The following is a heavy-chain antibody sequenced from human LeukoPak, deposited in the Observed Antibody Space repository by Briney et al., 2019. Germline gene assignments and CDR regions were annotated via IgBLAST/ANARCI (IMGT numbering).Heavy chain of an antibody. CDR2: IWYDGSNK. Sequence: GGSLRLSCAASGFTFSTYGMPWVRQAPGKGLEWVAVIWYDGSNKYYGDSVKGRFTVSRDNSKNTLYLQMNSLRAEDTAVHYCARLNGARLGYNGMDVWGQGTTVTVSS. D-gene: IGHD2-8*01. J-gene: IGHJ6*02. V-gene: IGHV3-33*01. CDR3: ARLNGARLGYNGMDV. CDR1: GFTFSTYG.